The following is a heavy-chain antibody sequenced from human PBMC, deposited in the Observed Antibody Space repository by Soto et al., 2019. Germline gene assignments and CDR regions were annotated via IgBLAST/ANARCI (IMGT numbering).Heavy chain of an antibody. CDR3: ARVQSNSWGYYYAVDV. D-gene: IGHD2-15*01. J-gene: IGHJ6*01. V-gene: IGHV4-59*01. Sequence: KTSETLSLTCRISGGSISSYYWNWIRQAPGKGLEWIGFISYSGSTNYNPALTSRVTISVDTSKDQISLRLNSVTAADTAVYYCARVQSNSWGYYYAVDVWGQGTTVTVSS. CDR1: GGSISSYY. CDR2: ISYSGST.